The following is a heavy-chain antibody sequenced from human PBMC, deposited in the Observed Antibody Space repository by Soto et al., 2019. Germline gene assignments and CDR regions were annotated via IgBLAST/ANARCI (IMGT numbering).Heavy chain of an antibody. Sequence: ASVKVSCKASGYTFTSYGISWVRQAPGQGLEWMGWISAYNGNTNYAQKLQGRVTMTTDTSTSTAYMELRSLRSDDTAVYYCAVTVLKVFVMDVWGQGTTVTVSS. CDR2: ISAYNGNT. V-gene: IGHV1-18*01. D-gene: IGHD2-8*01. CDR3: AVTVLKVFVMDV. J-gene: IGHJ6*02. CDR1: GYTFTSYG.